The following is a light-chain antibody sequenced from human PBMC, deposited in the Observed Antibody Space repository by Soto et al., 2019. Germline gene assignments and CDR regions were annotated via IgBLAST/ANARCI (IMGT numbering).Light chain of an antibody. J-gene: IGLJ1*01. Sequence: QAVGTQEPSLTVSPGGTVTLTCGSSTGAVTSGHYPYWFQQKPGQAPRTLIYDTSNKHSWTPARFSGSLLGVKAALTLSGAQPEDEAEYYCLLSYSGASYVFGTGTKVTVL. CDR3: LLSYSGASYV. CDR2: DTS. CDR1: TGAVTSGHY. V-gene: IGLV7-46*01.